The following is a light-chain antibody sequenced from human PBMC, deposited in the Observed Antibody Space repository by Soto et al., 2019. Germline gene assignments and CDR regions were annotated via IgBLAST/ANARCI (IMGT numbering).Light chain of an antibody. CDR3: TSYAGTYSFFDG. CDR1: SSDVGAYNY. J-gene: IGLJ1*01. CDR2: EVS. V-gene: IGLV2-8*01. Sequence: QSVLTQPPSASGSPGQSVTISCTGTSSDVGAYNYVSWYQQLPGKAPKLIIYEVSKRPSGVPDRFSGSKSGNTASLAVSGHQAEDEADYYCTSYAGTYSFFDGVGTGTKVTVL.